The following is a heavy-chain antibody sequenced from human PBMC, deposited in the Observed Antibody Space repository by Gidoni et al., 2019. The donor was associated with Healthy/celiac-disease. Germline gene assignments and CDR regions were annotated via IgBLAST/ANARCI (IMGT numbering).Heavy chain of an antibody. V-gene: IGHV4-34*01. CDR3: ASQPGIAVAGTVRVLR. CDR1: GVSFSGYY. CDR2: INHSGRT. J-gene: IGHJ4*02. D-gene: IGHD6-19*01. Sequence: QLQLQQWGAGLLKPSETLSLTCAVYGVSFSGYYWSWIRQPPGKGLEWIGEINHSGRTNYNPSLKSRVTISVDTSKNQFSLKLSSVTAADTAVYYCASQPGIAVAGTVRVLRWGQGTLVTVSS.